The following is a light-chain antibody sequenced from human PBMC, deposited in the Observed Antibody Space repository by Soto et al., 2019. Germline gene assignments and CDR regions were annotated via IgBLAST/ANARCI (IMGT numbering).Light chain of an antibody. J-gene: IGLJ3*02. CDR2: LNSDGSH. CDR1: SGHNSYA. CDR3: QTWSTDIRV. Sequence: QSVLTQPPSASASLGASVKLTCTLSSGHNSYAIAWHQQQPEKGPRYLMKLNSDGSHSKGDGIPDRFSGSSSGAERYLTIPSLQSEEEADYYCQTWSTDIRVFGGGTKVTVL. V-gene: IGLV4-69*01.